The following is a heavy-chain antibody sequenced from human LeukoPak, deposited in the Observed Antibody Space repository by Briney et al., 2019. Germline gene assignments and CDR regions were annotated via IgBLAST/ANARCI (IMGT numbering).Heavy chain of an antibody. J-gene: IGHJ3*02. CDR1: GFTVSSNY. CDR2: ISGSGGST. D-gene: IGHD5-24*01. V-gene: IGHV3-23*01. CDR3: AKTGPRWLQPPDAFDI. Sequence: GGSLRLSCAASGFTVSSNYMSWVRQAPGKGLEWVSVISGSGGSTYYADSVKGRFTISRDNSKNTLYLQMNSLRAEDTALYYCAKTGPRWLQPPDAFDIWGQGTMVTVSS.